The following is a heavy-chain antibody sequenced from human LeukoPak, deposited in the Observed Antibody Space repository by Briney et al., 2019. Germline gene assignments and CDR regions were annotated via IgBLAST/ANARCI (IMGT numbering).Heavy chain of an antibody. CDR3: GTGDWFDP. CDR2: IYYSGST. J-gene: IGHJ5*02. V-gene: IGHV4-30-4*07. Sequence: SQTLSLTCAVSGGSISSGGYSWSWIRQPPGKGLEWIGYIYYSGSTYYNPSLKSRVTISVDTSKNQFSLKLSSVTAADTAVYYCGTGDWFDPWGQGTLVTVSS. CDR1: GGSISSGGYS. D-gene: IGHD1-14*01.